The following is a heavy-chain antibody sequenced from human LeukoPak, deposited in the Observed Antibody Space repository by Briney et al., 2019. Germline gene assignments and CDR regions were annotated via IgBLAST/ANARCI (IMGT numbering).Heavy chain of an antibody. Sequence: PGGSLRLSCAASALTFSNVWMHWVRQAPGKGLEWVGRIKKKADGGTTDYAAPVKGRFTISRDDSKNTLYLQMNSLKIEDTAVYYCTTGRPYCGGDCYHAFDSWGQGTVVTVSS. CDR1: ALTFSNVW. CDR2: IKKKADGGTT. J-gene: IGHJ3*02. CDR3: TTGRPYCGGDCYHAFDS. D-gene: IGHD2-21*01. V-gene: IGHV3-15*01.